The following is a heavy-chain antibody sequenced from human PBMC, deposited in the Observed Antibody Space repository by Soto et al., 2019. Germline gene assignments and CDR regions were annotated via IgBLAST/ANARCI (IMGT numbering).Heavy chain of an antibody. D-gene: IGHD5-12*01. CDR1: GFTFSSYG. V-gene: IGHV3-30*18. CDR2: ISYDGSNK. Sequence: GGSLRLSCAASGFTFSSYGMHWVRQATGKGLEWVAVISYDGSNKYYADSVKGRFTISRDNSKNTLYLQMNSLRAEDTAVYYCAKDLGGDGYKTLGYWGQGTLVTVSS. CDR3: AKDLGGDGYKTLGY. J-gene: IGHJ4*02.